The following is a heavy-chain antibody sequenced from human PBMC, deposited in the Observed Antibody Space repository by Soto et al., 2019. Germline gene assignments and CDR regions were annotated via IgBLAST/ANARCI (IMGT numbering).Heavy chain of an antibody. CDR3: AREIRYCSNGGCSSSGMDV. Sequence: QVQLQESGPGLVKPSQTLSLTCTVSGASISSSDYYWSWIRQPPGKGLEWIGYSHYSGSTFYNPSLRSRVTISLDTSKNQCSLRLGSVAATDTAVYFCAREIRYCSNGGCSSSGMDVWGQGTTVTVSS. CDR2: SHYSGST. V-gene: IGHV4-30-4*01. J-gene: IGHJ6*02. CDR1: GASISSSDYY. D-gene: IGHD2-8*01.